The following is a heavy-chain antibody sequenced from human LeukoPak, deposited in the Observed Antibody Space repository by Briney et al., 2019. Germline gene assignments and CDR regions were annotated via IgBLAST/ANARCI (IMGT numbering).Heavy chain of an antibody. Sequence: GASVKVSCKASGYTFTSYVLNWVRQAPGQGLECMGWINTNTGNPTYAQGFTGRFVFSLDTSVSTAYLQISSLKAEDTALYYCARASTPKVGATIYCFDYWGQGTLVTVSS. V-gene: IGHV7-4-1*02. CDR1: GYTFTSYV. D-gene: IGHD1-26*01. CDR3: ARASTPKVGATIYCFDY. CDR2: INTNTGNP. J-gene: IGHJ4*02.